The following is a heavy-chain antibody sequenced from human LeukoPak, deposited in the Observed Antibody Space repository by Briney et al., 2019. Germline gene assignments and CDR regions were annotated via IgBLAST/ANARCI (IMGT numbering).Heavy chain of an antibody. CDR3: ARIMVATTREAFDY. D-gene: IGHD5-12*01. V-gene: IGHV3-48*04. J-gene: IGHJ4*02. Sequence: PGGSLRLSCAASGFTFSSYSMNWVRQAPGKGLEWVSYISSSGSTIYYADSVRGRFTISRDNAKNSLYLQMNSLRAEDTAVYYCARIMVATTREAFDYWGQGTLVTVSS. CDR1: GFTFSSYS. CDR2: ISSSGSTI.